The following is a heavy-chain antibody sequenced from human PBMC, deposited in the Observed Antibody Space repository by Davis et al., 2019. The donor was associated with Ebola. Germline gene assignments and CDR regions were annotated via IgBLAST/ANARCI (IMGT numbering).Heavy chain of an antibody. D-gene: IGHD6-13*01. CDR2: ISGSGGST. CDR3: AKDFVLGRYSSSWFSDY. V-gene: IGHV3-23*01. Sequence: GGSLRLSCVVSGFTFNNFWMTWVRQAPGKGLEWVSAISGSGGSTYYADSVKGRFTISRDNSKNTLYLQMNSLRAEDTAVYYCAKDFVLGRYSSSWFSDYWGQGTLVTVSS. J-gene: IGHJ4*02. CDR1: GFTFNNFW.